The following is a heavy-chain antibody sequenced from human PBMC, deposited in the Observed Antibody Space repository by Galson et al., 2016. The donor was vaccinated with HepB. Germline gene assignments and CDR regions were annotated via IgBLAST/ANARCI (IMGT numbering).Heavy chain of an antibody. CDR1: GFTFSDYY. V-gene: IGHV3-11*03. D-gene: IGHD4-17*01. CDR3: ARMRGDYDY. CDR2: ISSSSSDT. J-gene: IGHJ4*02. Sequence: SLRLSCAASGFTFSDYYMTWIRQAPGKGLELVSYISSSSSDTNYADSVKGRFTISRDNAKSSLYLQMNCLRAEDTAVYYCARMRGDYDYWGQGTLVTVSS.